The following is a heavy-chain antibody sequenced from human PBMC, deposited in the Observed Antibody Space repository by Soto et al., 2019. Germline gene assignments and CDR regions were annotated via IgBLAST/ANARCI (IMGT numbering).Heavy chain of an antibody. Sequence: SETLSLTCAVYGGSFSGYYWSWIRQPPGKGLEWIGEINHSGSTNYNPPLKSRVTISVDTSKNQFSLKLSSVTAADTAVYYCARGRVXYYDFWSGFRYYYGMDVWGQGTTVTVSS. CDR2: INHSGST. CDR3: ARGRVXYYDFWSGFRYYYGMDV. V-gene: IGHV4-34*01. D-gene: IGHD3-3*01. CDR1: GGSFSGYY. J-gene: IGHJ6*02.